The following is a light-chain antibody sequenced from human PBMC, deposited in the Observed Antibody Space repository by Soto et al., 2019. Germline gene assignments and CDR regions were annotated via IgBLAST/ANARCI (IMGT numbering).Light chain of an antibody. V-gene: IGKV3-11*01. CDR3: QQRSNWSWT. CDR2: DAS. Sequence: EIVLTQSPATLSLSPGERATLSCRASQSVSSYLAWYQQKPGQAPRLLIYDASNRATGIPARFSGSGSGTDLTLTISSLEPEDFAVYYCQQRSNWSWTFGQGTKLEIK. CDR1: QSVSSY. J-gene: IGKJ2*02.